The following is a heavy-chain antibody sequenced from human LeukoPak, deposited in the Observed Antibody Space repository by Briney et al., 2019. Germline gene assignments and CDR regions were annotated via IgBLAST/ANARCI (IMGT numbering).Heavy chain of an antibody. V-gene: IGHV4-59*08. CDR3: ARPRLGGSWITSTWFAP. D-gene: IGHD2-15*01. CDR2: IYYSVST. Sequence: TSETLSLTCTVSGGSISSYYWSWIRQPPGKGLEWMGYIYYSVSTNYNPSLKSRVTISGETSKNQLSLKLSPVTAADTPVSYCARPRLGGSWITSTWFAPWGQGTLVTVSS. J-gene: IGHJ5*02. CDR1: GGSISSYY.